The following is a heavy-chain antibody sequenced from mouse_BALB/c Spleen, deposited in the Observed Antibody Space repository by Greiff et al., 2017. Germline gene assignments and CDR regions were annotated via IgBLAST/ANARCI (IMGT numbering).Heavy chain of an antibody. CDR2: ISYSGST. CDR1: GYSITSDYA. V-gene: IGHV3-2*02. Sequence: EVKLMESGPGLVKPSQSLSLTCTVTGYSITSDYAWNWIRQFPGNKLEWMGYISYSGSTSYNPSLKSRISITRDTSKNQFFLQLNSVTTEDTATYYCAREATGAYWGQGTLVTVSA. J-gene: IGHJ3*01. D-gene: IGHD3-2*02. CDR3: AREATGAY.